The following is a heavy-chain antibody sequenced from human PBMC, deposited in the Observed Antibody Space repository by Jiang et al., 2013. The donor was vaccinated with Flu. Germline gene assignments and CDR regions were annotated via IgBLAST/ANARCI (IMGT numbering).Heavy chain of an antibody. V-gene: IGHV4-39*01. Sequence: LLKPSETLSLTCTVSGGSISGSSYYWGWIRQPPGKALEWIGSIYYTGRTYYKPSLKSRVTISVDTSKNQFSLKLSSVTAADTAVYYCATIEFGELLLIKHWGQGTLVTVSS. D-gene: IGHD3-10*01. CDR2: IYYTGRT. J-gene: IGHJ1*01. CDR3: ATIEFGELLLIKH. CDR1: GGSISGSSYY.